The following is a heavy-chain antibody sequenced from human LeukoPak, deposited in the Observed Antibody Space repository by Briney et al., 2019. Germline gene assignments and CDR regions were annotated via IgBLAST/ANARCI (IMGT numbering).Heavy chain of an antibody. J-gene: IGHJ4*02. D-gene: IGHD6-13*01. Sequence: PGGSLRLSCAASGFTFDDYVMHWVGQPPGKGMEWDSLITGNGGSTYYADSVKGRFTISRDNSKNSLFLQMNSLRAEDSALYCCAKDITSSWYAHYFDYWGQGSLVTVSS. CDR2: ITGNGGST. CDR3: AKDITSSWYAHYFDY. CDR1: GFTFDDYV. V-gene: IGHV3-43*02.